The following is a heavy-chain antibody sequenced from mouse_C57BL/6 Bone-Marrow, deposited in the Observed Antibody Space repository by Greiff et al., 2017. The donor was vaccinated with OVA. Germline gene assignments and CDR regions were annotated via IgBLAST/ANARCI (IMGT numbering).Heavy chain of an antibody. Sequence: VQLQQSGPGLVAPSQSLSITCTVSGFSLTSYGVDWVRQPPGKGLEWLGVIWGGGSTNYNSALMSRLSISKDNSKSQVFVKMNSLQTDDTAMYYCAKRGTTADRDYAMDYWGQGTSVTVSS. D-gene: IGHD1-2*01. J-gene: IGHJ4*01. CDR3: AKRGTTADRDYAMDY. CDR2: IWGGGST. CDR1: GFSLTSYG. V-gene: IGHV2-9*01.